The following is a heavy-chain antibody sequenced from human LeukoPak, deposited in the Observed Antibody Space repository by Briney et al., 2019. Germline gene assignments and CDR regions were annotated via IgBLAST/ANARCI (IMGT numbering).Heavy chain of an antibody. J-gene: IGHJ4*02. CDR1: GYTFSNYY. V-gene: IGHV1-46*01. Sequence: GASVKVSCKASGYTFSNYYMHWVRQAPRQGLEWMGLINPTGTGTNYAQKFRGRVTLTRDTSTTTVYMELSSLRSEDSAVYYCAREESGGYFDYWGQGTLVTVSS. CDR3: AREESGGYFDY. CDR2: INPTGTGT. D-gene: IGHD2-8*02.